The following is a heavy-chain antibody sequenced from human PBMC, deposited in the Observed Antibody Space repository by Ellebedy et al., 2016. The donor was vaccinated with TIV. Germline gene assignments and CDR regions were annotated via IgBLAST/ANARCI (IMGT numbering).Heavy chain of an antibody. J-gene: IGHJ5*02. CDR3: ARARHYNSVGNWFDP. D-gene: IGHD1-1*01. CDR2: TTPLFDTA. V-gene: IGHV1-69*06. Sequence: AASVKVSCKASGGSFSSFTMTWVRLAPGQGLEWMGGTTPLFDTAYYAQKFQGRVTITADKSTTTAYMELRSLRSEDTAVYYCARARHYNSVGNWFDPWGQGTLVTVSS. CDR1: GGSFSSFT.